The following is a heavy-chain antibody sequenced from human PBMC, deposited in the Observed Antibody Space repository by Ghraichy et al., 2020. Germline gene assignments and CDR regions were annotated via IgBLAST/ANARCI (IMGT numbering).Heavy chain of an antibody. CDR3: AREGHYDILTGYSTGWFDP. CDR1: GGSISSSSYY. Sequence: SETLSLTCTVSGGSISSSSYYWGWIRQPPGKGLEWIGSIYYSGSTYYNPSLKSRVTISVDTSKNQFSLKLSSVTAADTAVYYCAREGHYDILTGYSTGWFDPWGQGTLVTVSS. CDR2: IYYSGST. D-gene: IGHD3-9*01. V-gene: IGHV4-39*07. J-gene: IGHJ5*02.